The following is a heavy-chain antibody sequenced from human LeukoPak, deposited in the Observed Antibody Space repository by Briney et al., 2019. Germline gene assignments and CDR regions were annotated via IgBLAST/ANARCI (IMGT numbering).Heavy chain of an antibody. CDR1: GGSISSGGYY. D-gene: IGHD2-2*01. V-gene: IGHV4-31*03. CDR3: ARAQYQLPVVVNNWFDP. Sequence: SETLSLTCTVSGGSISSGGYYWSWIRQHPGKGLEWIGYIYYSGSTYYNPSLKSRVTISVDTSKNQFSLKLSSVTAADTAVYYCARAQYQLPVVVNNWFDPWGQGTLVTVSS. J-gene: IGHJ5*02. CDR2: IYYSGST.